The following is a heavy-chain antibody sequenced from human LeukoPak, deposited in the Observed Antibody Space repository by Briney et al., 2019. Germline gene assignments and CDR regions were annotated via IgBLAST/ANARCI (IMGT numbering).Heavy chain of an antibody. CDR2: INPSGGST. V-gene: IGHV1-46*01. Sequence: ASVKVSCKASGYTFTSYYMHWVRQAPGQGLEWMGIINPSGGSTSYAQKFQGRVTMTRDTSTSTVYMELSSLRSEDTAVYYCARGFSPAYYYGGNGDAFDIWGQGTMVTVSS. CDR3: ARGFSPAYYYGGNGDAFDI. D-gene: IGHD4-23*01. J-gene: IGHJ3*02. CDR1: GYTFTSYY.